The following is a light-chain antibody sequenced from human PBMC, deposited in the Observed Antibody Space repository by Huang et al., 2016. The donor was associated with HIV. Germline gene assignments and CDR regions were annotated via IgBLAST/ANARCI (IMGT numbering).Light chain of an antibody. CDR2: DAS. CDR3: QQRSNWPRIT. J-gene: IGKJ5*01. CDR1: QSVSSY. V-gene: IGKV3-11*01. Sequence: EVVLTQSPATLSLSPGERAALSYRASQSVSSYLAWYQQKPGQAPRLLIYDASNRATGIPARFSGSGSGTDFTLTISSLEPEEFAIYYCQQRSNWPRITFGQGTRLEIK.